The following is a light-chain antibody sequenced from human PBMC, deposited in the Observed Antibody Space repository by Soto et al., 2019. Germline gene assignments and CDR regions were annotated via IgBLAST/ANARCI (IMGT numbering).Light chain of an antibody. CDR3: QQSYSTPRT. V-gene: IGKV1-39*01. Sequence: DIQMTQSPSSLSASVGDRVTITCRASQSISSYLNWYQQKPGKAPKLLIYAASSLQSGVPSRLSGSGSGTDFTPTISSLQPEDFATYYCQQSYSTPRTFGQGTTVEIK. CDR2: AAS. CDR1: QSISSY. J-gene: IGKJ1*01.